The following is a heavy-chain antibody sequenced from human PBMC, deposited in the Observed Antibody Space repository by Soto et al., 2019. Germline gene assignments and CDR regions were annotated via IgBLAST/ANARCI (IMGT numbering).Heavy chain of an antibody. CDR2: IGTAGDT. CDR1: GFTFSSYA. D-gene: IGHD5-12*01. Sequence: EVQLVESGGGLVQPGGSLRLSCAASGFTFSSYAMHWVRQATGKGLEWVSAIGTAGDTYYPGSVKGRFTISRENAKNSLYLQMNSLRAGDTAVYYCARAGYSGYDFFVDYWGQGTLVTVSS. V-gene: IGHV3-13*01. J-gene: IGHJ4*02. CDR3: ARAGYSGYDFFVDY.